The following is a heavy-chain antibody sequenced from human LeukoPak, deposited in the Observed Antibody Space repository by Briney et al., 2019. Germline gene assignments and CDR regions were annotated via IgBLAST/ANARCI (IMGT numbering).Heavy chain of an antibody. D-gene: IGHD5-24*01. CDR3: ASWSRGYNYLAYFDY. CDR2: IYYSGST. CDR1: GGSVSSGSYY. Sequence: PSETLSLTCTVSGGSVSSGSYYWSWIRQPPGKGLEWIGYIYYSGSTNYNPSLKSRVTISVDTSKNQFSLKLSSVTAADTAVYYCASWSRGYNYLAYFDYWGQGILVPVSS. V-gene: IGHV4-61*01. J-gene: IGHJ4*02.